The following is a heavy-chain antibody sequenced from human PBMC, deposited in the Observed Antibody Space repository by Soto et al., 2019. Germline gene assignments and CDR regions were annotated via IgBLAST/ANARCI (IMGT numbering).Heavy chain of an antibody. D-gene: IGHD5-12*01. J-gene: IGHJ4*02. CDR3: AKDLGYSGYDGTDY. V-gene: IGHV3-23*01. CDR1: GFTFSSYA. Sequence: LRLSCAASGFTFSSYAMSWVRQAPGKGLEWVSAISGSGGSTYYADSVKGRFTISRDNSKNTLYLQMNSLRAEDTAVYYCAKDLGYSGYDGTDYWGQGTLVTVSS. CDR2: ISGSGGST.